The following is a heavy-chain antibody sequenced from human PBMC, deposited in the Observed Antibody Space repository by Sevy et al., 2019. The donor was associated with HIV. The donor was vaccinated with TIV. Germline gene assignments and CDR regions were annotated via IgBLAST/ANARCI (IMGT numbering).Heavy chain of an antibody. CDR2: ISGSGGST. Sequence: GGSLRLSCAASGFTFSSYAMSWVRQAPGKGLEWVSAISGSGGSTYYADSVKGRFTISRDNSKNTLYLQMNSLRADDTAVYYCAKAGVQWLVNPYYFDYWGQGTLVTVSS. D-gene: IGHD6-19*01. V-gene: IGHV3-23*01. CDR1: GFTFSSYA. CDR3: AKAGVQWLVNPYYFDY. J-gene: IGHJ4*02.